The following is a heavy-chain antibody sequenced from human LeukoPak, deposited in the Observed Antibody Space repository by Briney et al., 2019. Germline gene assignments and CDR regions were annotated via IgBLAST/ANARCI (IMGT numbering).Heavy chain of an antibody. V-gene: IGHV3-23*01. CDR3: ASGGVAGRLGVPIDY. Sequence: GGSLRLSCAASGFTFSSYAMSWVRQAPGKGLEWVSAISGSSDSTYYADSVKGRFTISRDNSKNTLSLQMNSLRAEDTAVYYCASGGVAGRLGVPIDYWGQGTPVTVSS. D-gene: IGHD6-6*01. J-gene: IGHJ4*02. CDR2: ISGSSDST. CDR1: GFTFSSYA.